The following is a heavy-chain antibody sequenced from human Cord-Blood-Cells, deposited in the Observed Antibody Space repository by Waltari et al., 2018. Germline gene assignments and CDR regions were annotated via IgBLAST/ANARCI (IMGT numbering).Heavy chain of an antibody. D-gene: IGHD6-19*01. CDR3: ATWIFEVAGFDY. V-gene: IGHV1-24*01. CDR2: FDPEDGET. Sequence: QVQLVQSGAEVKKPGASVKVFCKVSGYTLTELSMHWVRQAPGKGLEWMGGFDPEDGETIYAQKFQSRVTMTEDTSTDTAYMELSSLRSEDTAVYYCATWIFEVAGFDYWGQGTLVTVSS. CDR1: GYTLTELS. J-gene: IGHJ4*02.